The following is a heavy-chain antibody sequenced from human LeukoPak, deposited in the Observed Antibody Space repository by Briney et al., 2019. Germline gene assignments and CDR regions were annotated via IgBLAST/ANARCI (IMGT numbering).Heavy chain of an antibody. CDR2: IWYDGSNK. Sequence: GGSLRLSCAASGFTFSSYGMHWVPQAPGKGLEWVAVIWYDGSNKYYADSVKGLFTISRDNSKNTLYLQMNSLRAEDTAVYYCARGLGFGYSSSWYGDWGQGTLVTVSS. CDR1: GFTFSSYG. J-gene: IGHJ4*02. CDR3: ARGLGFGYSSSWYGD. D-gene: IGHD6-13*01. V-gene: IGHV3-33*01.